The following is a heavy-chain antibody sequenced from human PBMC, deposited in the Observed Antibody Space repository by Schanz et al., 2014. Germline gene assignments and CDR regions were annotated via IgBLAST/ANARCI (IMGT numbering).Heavy chain of an antibody. Sequence: QVQLVESGGGVVQPGRSRRLSCEASGFTFSSYGMHWVCQAPGKGLEWVAVIWYNGSNKYYADSVRGRFTISRDNSKNTLYLQMNGLRAEDTAVYFCARDLSSLIQGDVWGKGTTVTVSS. J-gene: IGHJ6*04. D-gene: IGHD2-2*01. V-gene: IGHV3-33*08. CDR2: IWYNGSNK. CDR1: GFTFSSYG. CDR3: ARDLSSLIQGDV.